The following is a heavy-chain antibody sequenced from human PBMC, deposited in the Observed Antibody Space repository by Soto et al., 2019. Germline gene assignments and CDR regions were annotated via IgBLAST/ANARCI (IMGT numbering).Heavy chain of an antibody. CDR1: GGSFSDFY. V-gene: IGHV4-34*01. J-gene: IGHJ4*02. CDR2: INHRGST. Sequence: ETLSLTCAAYGGSFSDFYWTWIRQPPGKGLEWIGQINHRGSTNYNPSLKSRVTISGDTSKNQFSLKLSSVTAADTAVYYCVRGTSVVTPSLDYWGQGTLVTVSS. CDR3: VRGTSVVTPSLDY. D-gene: IGHD2-21*02.